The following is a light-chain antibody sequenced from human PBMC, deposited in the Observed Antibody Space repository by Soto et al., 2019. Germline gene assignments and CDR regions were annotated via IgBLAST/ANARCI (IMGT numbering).Light chain of an antibody. V-gene: IGKV3-20*01. CDR3: QQYGSSPRT. J-gene: IGKJ2*01. CDR2: GVS. CDR1: QSVSSNY. Sequence: EIVLTQSPGTLSLSPGERVTLSCRASQSVSSNYFAWYQQKPGQAPRLLIHGVSSRATGITDRFSGSGSGTDFTLTISRLEPEDFAVYYCQQYGSSPRTFGQGTKLEIK.